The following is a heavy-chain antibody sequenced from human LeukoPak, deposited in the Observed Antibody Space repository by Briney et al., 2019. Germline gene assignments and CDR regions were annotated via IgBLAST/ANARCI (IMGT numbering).Heavy chain of an antibody. D-gene: IGHD4-23*01. J-gene: IGHJ6*03. CDR1: GDSISSYY. CDR2: IYDSGST. Sequence: SETLSLTCTVSGDSISSYYWTWIRQPPGKGLEWIAYIYDSGSTDYNPSLKSRVTISVDTSKNQFPLKLRSVTAADTAVYYCARLHYGGNYGYYYYYMDVWGKGTTVTISS. V-gene: IGHV4-59*08. CDR3: ARLHYGGNYGYYYYYMDV.